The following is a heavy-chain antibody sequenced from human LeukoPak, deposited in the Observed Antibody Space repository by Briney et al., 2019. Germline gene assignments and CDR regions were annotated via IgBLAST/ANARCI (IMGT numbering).Heavy chain of an antibody. Sequence: GASVKVSCKASGYTFTSYDINWVRQATGQGLEWMGWMNPNSGNTGYAQKFQGRVTMTRNTSISTAYMELSSLKASDTAMYYCARQQYSGSYFLWFDPWGQGTLVTVSS. J-gene: IGHJ5*02. CDR1: GYTFTSYD. CDR3: ARQQYSGSYFLWFDP. CDR2: MNPNSGNT. V-gene: IGHV1-8*01. D-gene: IGHD1-26*01.